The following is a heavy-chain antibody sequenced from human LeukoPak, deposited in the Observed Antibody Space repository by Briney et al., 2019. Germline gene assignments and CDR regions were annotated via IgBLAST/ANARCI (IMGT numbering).Heavy chain of an antibody. J-gene: IGHJ6*04. CDR3: AELGITMIGGV. D-gene: IGHD3-10*02. CDR1: GFIFNSYE. V-gene: IGHV3-48*03. CDR2: ISYSGNSI. Sequence: GGSLRLSCAASGFIFNSYEWNWVRQAPGKGLEWVSFISYSGNSIYYADSVKGRFTISRDNAKNSLYLQMNSLRAEDTAVYYCAELGITMIGGVWGKGTTVTISS.